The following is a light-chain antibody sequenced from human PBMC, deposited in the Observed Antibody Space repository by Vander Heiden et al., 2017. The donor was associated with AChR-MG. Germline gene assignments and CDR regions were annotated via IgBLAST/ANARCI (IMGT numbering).Light chain of an antibody. J-gene: IGKJ2*01. CDR2: GAS. CDR1: QSVSSN. CDR3: QQDNNWPPYT. Sequence: EIVMTQSPATLSVSPGERATLSCRASQSVSSNLAWYQQRPGQAPRLIIYGASTRATGFPARFSGSGYGTEFTLTISSRQSEDFAVYYCQQDNNWPPYTFGQGTKLEIK. V-gene: IGKV3-15*01.